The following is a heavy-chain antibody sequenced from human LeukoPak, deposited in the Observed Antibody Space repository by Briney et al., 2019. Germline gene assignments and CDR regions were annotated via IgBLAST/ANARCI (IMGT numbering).Heavy chain of an antibody. V-gene: IGHV4-39*07. D-gene: IGHD2-15*01. CDR3: ARGYSGGSCYFGSPLDY. CDR1: GGFISSGSYY. CDR2: IYYSGST. J-gene: IGHJ4*02. Sequence: PSETLSLTCTVSGGFISSGSYYWGWIRQPPGKGLEWIGSIYYSGSTYYSPSLKSRVTISVDTSKNQFSLKLSSVTAADTAVYYCARGYSGGSCYFGSPLDYWGQGTLVTVSS.